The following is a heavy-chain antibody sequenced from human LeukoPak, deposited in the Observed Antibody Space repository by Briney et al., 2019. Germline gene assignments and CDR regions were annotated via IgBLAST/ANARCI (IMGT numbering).Heavy chain of an antibody. J-gene: IGHJ4*02. CDR3: ARGAWVYSYFDY. CDR1: GYTFTGYY. Sequence: ASVKVSCKASGYTFTGYYMHWVRQAPGQGLEWMGRINPNNGATNYAQKLQGRVTITGDTSISTAYMELSSLRSDDTAVYYCARGAWVYSYFDYWGQGTLVTVSS. V-gene: IGHV1-2*06. D-gene: IGHD6-13*01. CDR2: INPNNGAT.